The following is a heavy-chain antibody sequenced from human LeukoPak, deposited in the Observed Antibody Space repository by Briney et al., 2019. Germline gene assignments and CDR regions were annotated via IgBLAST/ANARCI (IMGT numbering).Heavy chain of an antibody. J-gene: IGHJ4*02. CDR3: ASSFTMVRGAISTRGLGLAPFFFDY. CDR1: GGSFSGYY. CDR2: IYYSGST. V-gene: IGHV4-59*01. Sequence: SETLSLTCAVYGGSFSGYYWSWIRQPPGKGLEWIGYIYYSGSTNYNPSLKSRVTISVDTSKNQFSLKLSSVTAADTAVYYCASSFTMVRGAISTRGLGLAPFFFDYWGQGTLVTVSS. D-gene: IGHD3-10*01.